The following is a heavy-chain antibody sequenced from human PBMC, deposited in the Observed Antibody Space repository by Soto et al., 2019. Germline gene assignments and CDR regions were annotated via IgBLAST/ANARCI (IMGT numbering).Heavy chain of an antibody. CDR2: INHSGST. CDR3: ARLRLRFPQTGFDP. Sequence: WETLSLTFAVYGGSFSGYYWGWIRQPPGKGLEWIGEINHSGSTNYNPSLKSRVTISVDTSKNQFSLKLSSVTAADTAVYYCARLRLRFPQTGFDPWGQGTLVTVSS. J-gene: IGHJ5*02. CDR1: GGSFSGYY. D-gene: IGHD3-3*01. V-gene: IGHV4-34*01.